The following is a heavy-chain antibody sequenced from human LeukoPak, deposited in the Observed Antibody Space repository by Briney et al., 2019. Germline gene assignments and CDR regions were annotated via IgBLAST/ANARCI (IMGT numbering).Heavy chain of an antibody. CDR2: INPNSGGT. J-gene: IGHJ3*02. V-gene: IGHV1-2*02. CDR1: GYSFTGYY. Sequence: ASVKVSCKASGYSFTGYYIHWVRQAPGQGLEWMGWINPNSGGTKYAQKFQGRLTMTRDTFISTANMELSRLRSDDTAVYYCAREEGAPIAAANIWGLGTMVTVSS. D-gene: IGHD6-13*01. CDR3: AREEGAPIAAANI.